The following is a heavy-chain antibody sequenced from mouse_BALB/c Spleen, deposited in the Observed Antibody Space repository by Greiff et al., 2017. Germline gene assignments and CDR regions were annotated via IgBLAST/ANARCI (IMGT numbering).Heavy chain of an antibody. V-gene: IGHV5-17*02. CDR3: ARDYGKKDYAMDY. CDR2: ISSGSSTI. J-gene: IGHJ4*01. D-gene: IGHD2-1*01. CDR1: GFTFSSFG. Sequence: EVMLVESGGGLVQPGGSRKLSCAASGFTFSSFGMHWVRQAPEKGLEWVAYISSGSSTIYYADTVKGRFTISRDNPKNTLFLQMTSLRSEDTAMYYCARDYGKKDYAMDYWGQGTSVTVSS.